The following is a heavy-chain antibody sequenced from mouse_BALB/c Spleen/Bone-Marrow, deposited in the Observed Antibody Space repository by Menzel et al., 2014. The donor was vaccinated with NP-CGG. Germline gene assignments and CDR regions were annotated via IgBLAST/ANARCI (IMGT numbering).Heavy chain of an antibody. CDR3: ARGFLGYFDY. J-gene: IGHJ2*01. CDR2: ISIYSGNT. Sequence: VKLMESGPELVRPGVSVKISCKGSGYTFTDYPMHWVKQSHAKSLEWIGVISIYSGNTNYNQNFKGKAKMTVDKSSSTMYMELARLTSEDSAIYHCARGFLGYFDYWGQGTTLTVSS. V-gene: IGHV1S137*01. CDR1: GYTFTDYP.